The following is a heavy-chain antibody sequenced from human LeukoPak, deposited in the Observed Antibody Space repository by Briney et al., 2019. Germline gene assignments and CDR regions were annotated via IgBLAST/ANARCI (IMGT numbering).Heavy chain of an antibody. Sequence: GRSLRLSCAASGFTFDDYAMHWVRQAPGKGLEWVSGISWNSGSIGYADSVRGRFTISRDNAKNSLYLQMNSLRAEDTALYYCAKDFGYYDSSGPYWGQGTLVTVSS. CDR3: AKDFGYYDSSGPY. CDR2: ISWNSGSI. V-gene: IGHV3-9*01. J-gene: IGHJ4*02. CDR1: GFTFDDYA. D-gene: IGHD3-22*01.